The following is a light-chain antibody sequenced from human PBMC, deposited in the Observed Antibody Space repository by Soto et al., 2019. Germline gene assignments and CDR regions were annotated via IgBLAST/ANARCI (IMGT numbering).Light chain of an antibody. CDR3: SSYTRSSISV. J-gene: IGLJ1*01. Sequence: QSVLTQPASVSGSPGQSITISCTGTSSDVGGYDYVSWYQQHPGKAPTLLIYDVTNRPSGVSFRFSGSKSGNTASLTISGLQAEDEAEYYCSSYTRSSISVFGTGTKLTVL. CDR1: SSDVGGYDY. CDR2: DVT. V-gene: IGLV2-14*01.